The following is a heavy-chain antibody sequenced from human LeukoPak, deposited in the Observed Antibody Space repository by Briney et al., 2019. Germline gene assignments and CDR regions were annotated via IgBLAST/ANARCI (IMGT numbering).Heavy chain of an antibody. CDR1: GFTFSSYS. CDR2: TRNKANNYAT. D-gene: IGHD1-1*01. Sequence: GGSLRLSCAASGFTFSSYSMNWVRQAPGEGLEWVGHTRNKANNYATEYAASVKGRFTISRDDSRDSVYLQMNSLKTEDTAVYYCTRWRSGTSDWGQGTLVTVSS. J-gene: IGHJ4*02. CDR3: TRWRSGTSD. V-gene: IGHV3-72*01.